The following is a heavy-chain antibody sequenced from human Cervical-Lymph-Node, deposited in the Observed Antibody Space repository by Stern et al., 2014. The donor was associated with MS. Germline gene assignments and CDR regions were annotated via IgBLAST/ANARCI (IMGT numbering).Heavy chain of an antibody. CDR1: GYTFTNFA. D-gene: IGHD5-18*01. J-gene: IGHJ4*02. V-gene: IGHV1-3*04. CDR2: INTGNGNT. CDR3: ARDREYTFGYNLGY. Sequence: QMQLVQSGAEVKKPGASVKISCTASGYTFTNFAIHWVRQAPGQRPEWMARINTGNGNTNYLQKFQGRVSITRDTSASTAYLELSSLRSEDTALYFCARDREYTFGYNLGYWGQGTLVTVSS.